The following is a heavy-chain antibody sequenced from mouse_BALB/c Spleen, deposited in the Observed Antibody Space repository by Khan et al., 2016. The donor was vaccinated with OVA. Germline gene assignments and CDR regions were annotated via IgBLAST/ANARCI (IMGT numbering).Heavy chain of an antibody. CDR2: ISYSGVT. CDR3: ARGNYYGYYFDY. CDR1: GYSITSGYA. J-gene: IGHJ2*01. D-gene: IGHD1-1*01. V-gene: IGHV3-2*02. Sequence: EVELVESGPGLVKPSQSLSLTCTVTGYSITSGYAWNWIRQFPGNKLEWMGYISYSGVTSYTPSLQSRISITRDTSKNQFFLQLNSVTTEDTANYYCARGNYYGYYFDYWGQGTTLTVSS.